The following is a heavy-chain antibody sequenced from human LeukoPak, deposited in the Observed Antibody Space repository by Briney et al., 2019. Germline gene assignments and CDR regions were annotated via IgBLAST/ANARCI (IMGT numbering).Heavy chain of an antibody. J-gene: IGHJ6*02. CDR3: ARDPAPRYYYYGMDV. CDR1: GFTFISYG. D-gene: IGHD2-2*01. Sequence: PGGSRRFSCAASGFTFISYGMNGVRKAPAKGLEGVAVIWYDGSNKYYADSVKGRFTISRDNSKNTLYLQMNSLRAEDTAVYYCARDPAPRYYYYGMDVWGQGTTVTVSS. CDR2: IWYDGSNK. V-gene: IGHV3-33*01.